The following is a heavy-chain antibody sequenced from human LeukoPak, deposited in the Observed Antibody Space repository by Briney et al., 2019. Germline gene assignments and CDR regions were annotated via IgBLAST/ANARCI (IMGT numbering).Heavy chain of an antibody. D-gene: IGHD5-12*01. Sequence: ASVKVSCKASGYTFTSYDINWVRQATGQGLEWMGWMNPNSGNTGYAQKFQGRVTITRNTSISTAYMELSSLRSEDTAVYYCASGTMVATYLVYWGQGTLVTVSS. V-gene: IGHV1-8*03. J-gene: IGHJ4*02. CDR1: GYTFTSYD. CDR3: ASGTMVATYLVY. CDR2: MNPNSGNT.